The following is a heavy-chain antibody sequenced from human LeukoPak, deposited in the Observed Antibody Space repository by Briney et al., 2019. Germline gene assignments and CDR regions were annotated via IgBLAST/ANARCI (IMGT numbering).Heavy chain of an antibody. J-gene: IGHJ4*02. V-gene: IGHV5-51*01. CDR1: GYSFASYW. CDR3: ARGDAGYYFDF. D-gene: IGHD1-26*01. CDR2: MYPGDSDI. Sequence: GESLMIACKGSGYSFASYWIGWVGQMPVKGLEWMGVMYPGDSDIRYSPSFQGQVTISADKSISAAYLQWSGLKASDTAMYYCARGDAGYYFDFWGQGTLVTVSS.